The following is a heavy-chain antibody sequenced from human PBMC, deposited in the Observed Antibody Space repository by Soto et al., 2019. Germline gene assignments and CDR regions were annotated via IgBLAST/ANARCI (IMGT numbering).Heavy chain of an antibody. CDR3: AIDGDEWELLGNCFDY. V-gene: IGHV3-33*01. CDR2: IWYDGNNK. Sequence: QVQLVESGGGVVQPGRSLRLSCAASGFTFSSYGMHWVRQAPGKGLEWVAVIWYDGNNKYYADSVKGRFTISRDNSKNTLYLQLNSLRAEDTAVYYCAIDGDEWELLGNCFDYWGQGTLVTVSS. D-gene: IGHD1-26*01. J-gene: IGHJ4*02. CDR1: GFTFSSYG.